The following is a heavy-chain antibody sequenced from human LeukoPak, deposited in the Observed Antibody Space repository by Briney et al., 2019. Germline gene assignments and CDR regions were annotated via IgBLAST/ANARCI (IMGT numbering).Heavy chain of an antibody. CDR2: INPNSGGT. V-gene: IGHV1-2*02. Sequence: ASVKVPCKASGYTFTSYAMNWVRQAPGQGLEWMGWINPNSGGTNYAQKFQGRVTMTRDTSISTAYMELSRLRSDDTAVYYCARWDYYDSSGYSRPWGQGTLVTVSS. D-gene: IGHD3-22*01. CDR1: GYTFTSYA. J-gene: IGHJ5*02. CDR3: ARWDYYDSSGYSRP.